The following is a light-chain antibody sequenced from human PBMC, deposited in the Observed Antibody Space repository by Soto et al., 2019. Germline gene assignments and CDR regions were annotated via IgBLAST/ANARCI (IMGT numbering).Light chain of an antibody. V-gene: IGKV3-20*01. CDR1: QSVRSF. Sequence: DIVLTQSPATLSLSPGERATLSCRASQSVRSFLAWYQQKPGQAPRLLIYGASNRATGIPDRFSGSGSGTDFTLTISRLEPEDFAVYYCQQYGSSGTFGQGTKVDIK. J-gene: IGKJ1*01. CDR2: GAS. CDR3: QQYGSSGT.